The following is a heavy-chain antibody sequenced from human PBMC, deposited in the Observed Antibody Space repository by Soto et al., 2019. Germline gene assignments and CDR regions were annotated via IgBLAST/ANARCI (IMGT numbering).Heavy chain of an antibody. CDR2: ISYSGSS. V-gene: IGHV4-31*03. D-gene: IGHD1-26*01. J-gene: IGHJ4*02. CDR3: ARGLDGGHDNIVVGLHFGY. Sequence: PSETLSLTCSVSGGSISSRGYSLSWIRQHPGKGLEWIGYISYSGSSYYNPSLKSRVTISIDTSKNQFSLNLSSVTAADTAVYYCARGLDGGHDNIVVGLHFGYWGQGTLVTVAS. CDR1: GGSISSRGYS.